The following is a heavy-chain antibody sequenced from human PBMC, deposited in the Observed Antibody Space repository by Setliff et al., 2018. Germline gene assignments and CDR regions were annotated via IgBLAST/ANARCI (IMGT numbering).Heavy chain of an antibody. CDR2: ISSSSSYI. CDR1: GFTFSSYS. CDR3: TRDYGFCSGGSCSYYGMDV. J-gene: IGHJ6*02. Sequence: PGGSLRLSCAASGFTFSSYSMNWVRQAPGKGLEWVSSISSSSSYIYYADSVKGRFTISRDNAKNSLYLQMNSLRAEDTAVYYCTRDYGFCSGGSCSYYGMDVWGQGTTVTVSS. D-gene: IGHD2-15*01. V-gene: IGHV3-21*01.